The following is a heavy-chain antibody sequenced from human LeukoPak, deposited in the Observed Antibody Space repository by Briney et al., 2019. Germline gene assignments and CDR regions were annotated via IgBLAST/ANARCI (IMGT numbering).Heavy chain of an antibody. CDR1: GYSSTNYG. J-gene: IGHJ5*02. Sequence: ASVKVSCKASGYSSTNYGISWVRQAPGQGLEWLGWIHIYRGNTNYAQKFQGRVTMTTDTSTSTVYMEVRGLRSDDTAMYYCARDVGITVADSFDPWGQGTLVTVSS. D-gene: IGHD6-13*01. CDR2: IHIYRGNT. CDR3: ARDVGITVADSFDP. V-gene: IGHV1-18*01.